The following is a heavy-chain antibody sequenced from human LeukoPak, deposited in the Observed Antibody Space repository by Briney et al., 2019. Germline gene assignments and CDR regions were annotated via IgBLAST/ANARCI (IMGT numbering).Heavy chain of an antibody. CDR1: GFTFSDYY. D-gene: IGHD5-18*01. CDR3: ARVVDTHFDY. Sequence: GGSLRLSCAASGFTFSDYYMSWIRQAPGKGLEWVSYISSRSSYTKYADSVKGRFTISRDNAKNSLYLQMNSLRAEDTAVYYCARVVDTHFDYWGQGTLVTVSS. V-gene: IGHV3-11*05. CDR2: ISSRSSYT. J-gene: IGHJ4*02.